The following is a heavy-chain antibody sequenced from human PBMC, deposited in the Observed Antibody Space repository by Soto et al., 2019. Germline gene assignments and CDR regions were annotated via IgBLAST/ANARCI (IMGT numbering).Heavy chain of an antibody. CDR3: SRGGWTYDY. V-gene: IGHV4-59*01. CDR2: VYYSGST. Sequence: QVQLQESGPGLVKPSETLSLTCTVSGCSITNYYLCWIRQPPGKGLEWIGYVYYSGSTNYNPSLKSRVTRSVDTSKNPVSLQLSSVTAADTAVYYCSRGGWTYDYWGQGTLVTVSS. J-gene: IGHJ4*02. CDR1: GCSITNYY. D-gene: IGHD1-7*01.